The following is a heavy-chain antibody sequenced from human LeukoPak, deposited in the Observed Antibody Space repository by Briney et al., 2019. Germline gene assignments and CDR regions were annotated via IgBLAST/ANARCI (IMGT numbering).Heavy chain of an antibody. Sequence: ASVKVSCKGSGCTFSSYAISWVRQAPGQGLEWMGGIIPIFGTANYAQKFQGRVTITADKYTSTAYMELSSLRSEDTAVYYCARAHRQTLRYFDVVMGYWGQGTLVTVSS. D-gene: IGHD3-9*01. J-gene: IGHJ4*02. V-gene: IGHV1-69*06. CDR1: GCTFSSYA. CDR2: IIPIFGTA. CDR3: ARAHRQTLRYFDVVMGY.